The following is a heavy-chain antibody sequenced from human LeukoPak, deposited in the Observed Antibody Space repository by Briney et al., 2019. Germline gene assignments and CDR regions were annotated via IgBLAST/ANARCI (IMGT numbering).Heavy chain of an antibody. J-gene: IGHJ6*02. CDR1: GFIFSRDW. D-gene: IGHD3-22*01. Sequence: GGSLRLSCATSGFIFSRDWMTWVRRAPGKGPEWVANIKGDGSKKNLVDSVKGRFTISRDNAKNSLYLQTNSLGDEDTAVYFCARRPYSDTSGRLSDVWGQGTTVTVSS. CDR2: IKGDGSKK. V-gene: IGHV3-7*01. CDR3: ARRPYSDTSGRLSDV.